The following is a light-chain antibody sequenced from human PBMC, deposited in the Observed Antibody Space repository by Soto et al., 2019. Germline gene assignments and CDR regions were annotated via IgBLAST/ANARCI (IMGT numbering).Light chain of an antibody. CDR1: SSDVGGYNY. J-gene: IGLJ2*01. Sequence: QSALTQPASVSGSPGQSITISCTGTSSDVGGYNYVSWYQQHPGKDPKLMIYEVTNRPSGLSYRFSGFKSGNTASLTISGLQAEDEANYYCSSYTSTNTVIFGGGTKLTVL. CDR3: SSYTSTNTVI. V-gene: IGLV2-14*01. CDR2: EVT.